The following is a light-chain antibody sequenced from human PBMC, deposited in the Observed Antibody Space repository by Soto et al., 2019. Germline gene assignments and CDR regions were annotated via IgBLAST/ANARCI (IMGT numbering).Light chain of an antibody. Sequence: DVQMTQSPSTLSASVGDRVAITCRASQSVSGWLAWYQQKPGKVPKLLIYQASTLEDGVPSRFSGSGSGTEFTLTISSLQPDDSATYYCQHYNDYSYTFGPGTRLEI. J-gene: IGKJ5*01. V-gene: IGKV1-5*03. CDR2: QAS. CDR3: QHYNDYSYT. CDR1: QSVSGW.